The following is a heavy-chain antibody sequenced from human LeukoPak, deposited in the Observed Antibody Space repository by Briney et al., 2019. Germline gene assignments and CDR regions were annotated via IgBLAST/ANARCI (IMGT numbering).Heavy chain of an antibody. Sequence: KTGESLKISCKASAYTFTSYWIGWVRQMPGKGLECMGIIYPGDSDTRYSPSFQGQVTISADKSINTAYLQWSSLKASDTAMYYCARLGTYWSNYYFEYWGQGTLVTVSS. V-gene: IGHV5-51*01. D-gene: IGHD3-10*01. CDR1: AYTFTSYW. CDR2: IYPGDSDT. J-gene: IGHJ4*02. CDR3: ARLGTYWSNYYFEY.